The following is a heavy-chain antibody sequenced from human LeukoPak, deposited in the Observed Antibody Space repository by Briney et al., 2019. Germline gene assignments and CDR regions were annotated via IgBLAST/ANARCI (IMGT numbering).Heavy chain of an antibody. Sequence: SVKVSCKASGGTFSSYAISWVRQAPGQGLEWMGGIIPIFGTASYAQKFQGRVTITADESTSTAYMELSSLRSEDTAVYYCAEGSAGYYDSSGYYYPFDYWGQGTLVTVSS. D-gene: IGHD3-22*01. V-gene: IGHV1-69*13. CDR2: IIPIFGTA. CDR3: AEGSAGYYDSSGYYYPFDY. J-gene: IGHJ4*02. CDR1: GGTFSSYA.